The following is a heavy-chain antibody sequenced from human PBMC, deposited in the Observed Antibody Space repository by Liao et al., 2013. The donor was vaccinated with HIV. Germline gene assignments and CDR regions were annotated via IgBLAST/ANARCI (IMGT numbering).Heavy chain of an antibody. CDR3: ASGGAVRGVMRSLRFDD. CDR2: VFYTGST. Sequence: QVQLQESGPGVVNPSQTLSLTCTVSGDSISGGDYYWTWIRQPPGKGLEWIGYVFYTGSTYYNPSLRSRLTISVDTSKNQFSLKLSSVTAADTAVYFCASGGAVRGVMRSLRFDDWGPGTLVTVSS. V-gene: IGHV4-30-4*08. J-gene: IGHJ4*02. D-gene: IGHD3-10*01. CDR1: GDSISGGDYY.